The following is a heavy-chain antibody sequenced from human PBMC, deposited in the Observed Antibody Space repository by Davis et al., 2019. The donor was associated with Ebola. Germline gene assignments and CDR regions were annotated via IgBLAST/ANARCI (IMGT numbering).Heavy chain of an antibody. CDR3: ARDQDGDFVFDY. Sequence: GGSLRLSCAASGFTFSSYWMSWVRQAPGKGLEWVANIKQDGSEKYYVDSVKGRFTISRDNSKNTLYLQMNSLRAEDTAVYYCARDQDGDFVFDYWGQGTLVTVSS. J-gene: IGHJ4*02. CDR1: GFTFSSYW. V-gene: IGHV3-7*01. D-gene: IGHD4-17*01. CDR2: IKQDGSEK.